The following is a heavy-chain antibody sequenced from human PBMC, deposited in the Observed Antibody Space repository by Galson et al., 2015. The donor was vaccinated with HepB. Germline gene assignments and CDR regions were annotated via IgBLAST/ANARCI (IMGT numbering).Heavy chain of an antibody. V-gene: IGHV3-23*01. CDR1: GFTFSSHA. CDR2: INSDGSGP. Sequence: SLRLSCAASGFTFSSHAMNWVRQAPGKGLEWVSGINSDGSGPNHADSVRGRLTISRDNSRNTLYLQMNSLRAEDTAVYYCATRDWGLFPGGWGQGSLVTVSS. CDR3: ATRDWGLFPGG. J-gene: IGHJ4*02. D-gene: IGHD2-21*01.